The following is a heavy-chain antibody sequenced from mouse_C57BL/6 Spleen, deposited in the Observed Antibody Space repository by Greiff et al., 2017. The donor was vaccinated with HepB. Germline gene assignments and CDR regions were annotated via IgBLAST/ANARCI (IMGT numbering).Heavy chain of an antibody. D-gene: IGHD2-4*01. CDR3: ARELGLPHFDY. CDR1: GYAFTNYL. CDR2: INPGSGGT. J-gene: IGHJ2*01. V-gene: IGHV1-54*01. Sequence: QVQLKESGAELVRPGTSVKVSCKASGYAFTNYLIEWVKQRPGQGLEWIGVINPGSGGTNYNEKFKGKATLTADKSSSTAYMQLSSLTSEDSAVYFCARELGLPHFDYWGQGTTLTVSS.